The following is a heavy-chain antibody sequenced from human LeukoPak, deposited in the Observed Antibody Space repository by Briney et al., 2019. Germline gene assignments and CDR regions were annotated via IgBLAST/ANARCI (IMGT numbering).Heavy chain of an antibody. CDR1: GFTLSSFG. Sequence: PGRSLRLSCAASGFTLSSFGMHWVRQAPGKGLEWVAVIWYDGSNKYYADSVKGRFTISRDNSKNTLYLQMNSLRAEDTAVYYCAKSTYYYDSSGYYYGHLFDYWGQGTLVTVSS. CDR3: AKSTYYYDSSGYYYGHLFDY. J-gene: IGHJ4*02. CDR2: IWYDGSNK. D-gene: IGHD3-22*01. V-gene: IGHV3-33*06.